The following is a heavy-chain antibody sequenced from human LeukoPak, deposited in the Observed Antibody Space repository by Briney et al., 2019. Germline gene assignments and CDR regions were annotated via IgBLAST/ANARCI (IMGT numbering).Heavy chain of an antibody. CDR2: INHSGST. D-gene: IGHD3-3*01. CDR1: GGSFSGYY. J-gene: IGHJ4*02. V-gene: IGHV4-34*01. Sequence: PSETLSLTCAVYGGSFSGYYWSWIRQPPGKGLEWIGEINHSGSTNYNPSLKSRVTISVDTSKNQFSLKLSSVTAADTAVYYCARGVLRFLEWFPGYFDYWGQGTLVTVSS. CDR3: ARGVLRFLEWFPGYFDY.